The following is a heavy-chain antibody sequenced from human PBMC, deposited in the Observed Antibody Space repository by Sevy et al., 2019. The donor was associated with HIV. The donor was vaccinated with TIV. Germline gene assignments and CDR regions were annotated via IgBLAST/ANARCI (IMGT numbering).Heavy chain of an antibody. CDR1: GDPISNYY. D-gene: IGHD6-13*01. J-gene: IGHJ6*02. CDR3: AGGIAAPRGMDV. V-gene: IGHV4-59*01. CDR2: LFYSGST. Sequence: SETLSLTCTVSGDPISNYYWSWIRQPPGKGLEWIGYLFYSGSTNYNPSLKSRVTISVDTTKNQVSLKVRAVTAADTAVYYWAGGIAAPRGMDVWGQGTTVTVSS.